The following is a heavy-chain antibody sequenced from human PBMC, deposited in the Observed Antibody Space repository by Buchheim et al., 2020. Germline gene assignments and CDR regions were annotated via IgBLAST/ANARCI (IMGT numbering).Heavy chain of an antibody. CDR3: AALGYCSSTSCYSHYYYMDV. J-gene: IGHJ6*03. CDR2: MNPNSGNT. D-gene: IGHD2-2*02. V-gene: IGHV1-8*01. CDR1: GYTFTSYD. Sequence: QVQLVQSGAEVKKPGASVKVSCKASGYTFTSYDINWVRQATGQGLEWMGWMNPNSGNTGYAQKLQGRVTMTRNNSISTAYMELSSLRSEDTAVYYCAALGYCSSTSCYSHYYYMDVWGKGTT.